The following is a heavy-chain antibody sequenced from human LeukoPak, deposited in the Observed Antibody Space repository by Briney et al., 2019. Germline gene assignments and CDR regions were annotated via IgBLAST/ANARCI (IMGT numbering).Heavy chain of an antibody. J-gene: IGHJ5*02. CDR3: AKAFVVRGDDWFDP. D-gene: IGHD3-10*01. CDR1: GYIFTSYD. CDR2: MNPNSGNT. Sequence: VKVSCKSSGYIFTSYDIYWVRQATGQGLEWMGWMNPNSGNTGYAQKFQGRVTMTTNTSISTAYMELSSLRAEDTAVYYCAKAFVVRGDDWFDPWGQGTLVTVSS. V-gene: IGHV1-8*01.